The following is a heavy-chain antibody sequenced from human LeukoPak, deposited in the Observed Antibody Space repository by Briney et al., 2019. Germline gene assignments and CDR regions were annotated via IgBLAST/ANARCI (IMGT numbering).Heavy chain of an antibody. V-gene: IGHV3-7*01. D-gene: IGHD2-8*01. J-gene: IGHJ3*01. CDR2: MSQDGSEI. CDR1: GFTFSSYA. CDR3: ARGVYAFDV. Sequence: QTGGSLRLSCAASGFTFSSYAMSWVRQAPGKGLQWVAYMSQDGSEIYYVDSVKGRFIISRDNAKNSLYLQMNSLRAEDTAVYYCARGVYAFDVWGQGTLITVSS.